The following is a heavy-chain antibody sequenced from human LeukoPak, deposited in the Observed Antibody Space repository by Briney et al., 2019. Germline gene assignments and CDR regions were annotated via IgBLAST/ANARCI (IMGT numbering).Heavy chain of an antibody. J-gene: IGHJ4*02. CDR3: ATPALWTNPSVFDY. CDR1: GYTLTELS. Sequence: GASVKVSCKVSGYTLTELSMHWVRQAPGKGLEWMGGFDPEDGETIYAQKFQGRVTMTEDTSTDTAYMELSSLRSEDTAVYYCATPALWTNPSVFDYWGQGTLVTVSS. CDR2: FDPEDGET. D-gene: IGHD2/OR15-2a*01. V-gene: IGHV1-24*01.